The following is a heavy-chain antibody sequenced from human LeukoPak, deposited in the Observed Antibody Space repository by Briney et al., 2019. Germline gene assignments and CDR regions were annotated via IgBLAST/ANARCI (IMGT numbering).Heavy chain of an antibody. CDR3: ARERGSLYYFDY. V-gene: IGHV4-61*02. CDR2: IYTSGST. D-gene: IGHD6-13*01. CDR1: GGSISSGSYY. Sequence: SETLSLTCTVSGGSISSGSYYWSWIRQPAGKGLEWIGRIYTSGSTNYNPSLKSRVTISVGTSKNQFSLKLSSVTAADTAVYYCARERGSLYYFDYWGQGTLVTVSS. J-gene: IGHJ4*02.